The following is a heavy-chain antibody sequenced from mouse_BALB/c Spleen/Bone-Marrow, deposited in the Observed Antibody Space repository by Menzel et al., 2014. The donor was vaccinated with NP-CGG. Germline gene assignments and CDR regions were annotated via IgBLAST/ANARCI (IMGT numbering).Heavy chain of an antibody. J-gene: IGHJ3*01. V-gene: IGHV5-12-2*01. CDR3: ARRAGAY. Sequence: EVQGVESGGGLVQPGGSLKLSCAASGFTFXSYTMSWVRQTPEKRLEWVAYISNGGGSTYYPDTVKGRFTISRDNAKNTLYLQMSSLKSEDTAMYYCARRAGAYWGQGTLVTVSA. CDR1: GFTFXSYT. CDR2: ISNGGGST. D-gene: IGHD3-3*01.